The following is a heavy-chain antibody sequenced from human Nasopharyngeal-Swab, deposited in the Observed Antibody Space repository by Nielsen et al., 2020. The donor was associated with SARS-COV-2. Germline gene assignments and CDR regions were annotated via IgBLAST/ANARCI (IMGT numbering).Heavy chain of an antibody. Sequence: GGSLRLSCAASGFTFSSYEMNWVRQAPGKGLEWVSYISSSGSTIYYADSVKGRFTISRDNAKNSLYLQMNSLKTEDTAVYYCARGPPYSGSYWDAFDIWGQGTMVTVSS. V-gene: IGHV3-48*03. J-gene: IGHJ3*02. CDR3: ARGPPYSGSYWDAFDI. CDR2: ISSSGSTI. CDR1: GFTFSSYE. D-gene: IGHD1-26*01.